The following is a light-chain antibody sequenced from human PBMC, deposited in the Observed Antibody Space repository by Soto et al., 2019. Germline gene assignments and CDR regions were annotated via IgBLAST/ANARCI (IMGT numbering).Light chain of an antibody. V-gene: IGKV1-5*03. CDR3: QQNSSYSPST. Sequence: DIQMTQSPSPLSASVGDIVTITCRALQSISSWLAWYLQKPGKAPKLLIYKASTLQDGVPSRFSGSGSEKEFTLTISSLQPYDFATYYCQQNSSYSPSTFGQGTKLEIK. CDR1: QSISSW. J-gene: IGKJ2*01. CDR2: KAS.